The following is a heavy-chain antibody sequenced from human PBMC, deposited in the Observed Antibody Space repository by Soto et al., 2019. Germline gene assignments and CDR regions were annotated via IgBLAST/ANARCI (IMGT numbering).Heavy chain of an antibody. CDR1: GFVFTNYG. Sequence: GGSLRLSCAASGFVFTNYGMHWVRQAPGKGLEWVAFISNDGSKKYYADSVKGRFTISRDNSENTVYLQMTSLRPDDTAVFYCARDVAMPSGLGLGYWGQGTLVTVSS. CDR3: ARDVAMPSGLGLGY. V-gene: IGHV3-30*03. D-gene: IGHD6-19*01. CDR2: ISNDGSKK. J-gene: IGHJ4*02.